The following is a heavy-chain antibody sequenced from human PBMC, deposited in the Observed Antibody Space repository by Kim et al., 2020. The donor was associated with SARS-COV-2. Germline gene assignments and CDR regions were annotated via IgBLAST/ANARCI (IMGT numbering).Heavy chain of an antibody. CDR3: ARDTSSTSPLFYYYYYGL. CDR2: IYASGDT. D-gene: IGHD2-2*01. V-gene: IGHV4-4*07. J-gene: IGHJ6*01. CDR1: GGSISSYF. Sequence: SETLSLTCTVSGGSISSYFWSWIRQPAGKGLEWIVRIYASGDTNYSPSLKSRVTMSVDTSKNKLSLKLRSVTAADTAVYYCARDTSSTSPLFYYYYYGL.